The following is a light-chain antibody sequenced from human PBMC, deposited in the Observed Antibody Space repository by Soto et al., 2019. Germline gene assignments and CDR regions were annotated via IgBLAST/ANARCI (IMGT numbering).Light chain of an antibody. V-gene: IGKV1-12*01. CDR2: DAS. CDR1: QSIGTW. Sequence: DIQMTQSPSTLSASVGDRVTITCRASQSIGTWLAWYQHRPGKAPSLLIYDASTLRSGVPSRFSGSGSGTDFTLTISSLQPEDFATYYCQQANSFPTFGQGTKVDIK. CDR3: QQANSFPT. J-gene: IGKJ1*01.